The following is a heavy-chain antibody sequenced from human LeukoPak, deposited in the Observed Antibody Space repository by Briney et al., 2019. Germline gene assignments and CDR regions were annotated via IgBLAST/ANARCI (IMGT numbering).Heavy chain of an antibody. CDR2: MNPNSGNT. D-gene: IGHD5-24*01. CDR3: ARDGYDADGYLDY. J-gene: IGHJ4*02. CDR1: GYPVTIYN. Sequence: SVKVSGKASGYPVTIYNINWYRRAMGQGLGWGGWMNPNSGNTGYAQKFQGRVTMTRNTSISTAYMELSSLRYEDTAVYYCARDGYDADGYLDYWGQGALVPVSS. V-gene: IGHV1-8*01.